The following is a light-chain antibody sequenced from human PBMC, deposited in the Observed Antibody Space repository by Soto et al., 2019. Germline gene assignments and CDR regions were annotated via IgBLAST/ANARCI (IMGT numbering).Light chain of an antibody. Sequence: EIVLTQSPGTLSLSPGERATLSCRASQSVTSSYLAWYQQKLGQAPRLLIYGASTRATGIPDRFSGSGSGTDFTLTISRLEPEDFAVYYCQRYGSSPRYTFGQGTKLEIK. CDR1: QSVTSSY. J-gene: IGKJ2*01. CDR3: QRYGSSPRYT. CDR2: GAS. V-gene: IGKV3-20*01.